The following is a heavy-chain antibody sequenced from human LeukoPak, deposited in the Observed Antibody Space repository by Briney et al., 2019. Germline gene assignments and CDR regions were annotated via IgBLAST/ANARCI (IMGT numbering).Heavy chain of an antibody. D-gene: IGHD3-22*01. Sequence: PSETLSLTCSVSGGSISSYYWGWIRQPPGKGLEWIGSFYYSGSTYYNPSLKSRVTISVDTSKNQFSLKLSSVTAADTAVYYCARHLLRYYDSSGRDAFDIWGQGTMVTVSS. CDR3: ARHLLRYYDSSGRDAFDI. CDR1: GGSISSYY. CDR2: FYYSGST. V-gene: IGHV4-39*01. J-gene: IGHJ3*02.